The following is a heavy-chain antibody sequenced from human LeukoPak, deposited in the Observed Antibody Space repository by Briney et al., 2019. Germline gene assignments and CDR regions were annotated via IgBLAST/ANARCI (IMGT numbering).Heavy chain of an antibody. Sequence: ASVKVSCKASGYTFTGYYMHWVRQAPGQGLEGVGWINPNSYGTNYVQKFQGRVTMTRDTSISTAYMELSRLRSDDTAVYYCAGDDSGSYSSRDYYYGMDVWGQGTTVTVSS. CDR1: GYTFTGYY. V-gene: IGHV1-2*02. J-gene: IGHJ6*02. CDR3: AGDDSGSYSSRDYYYGMDV. CDR2: INPNSYGT. D-gene: IGHD1-26*01.